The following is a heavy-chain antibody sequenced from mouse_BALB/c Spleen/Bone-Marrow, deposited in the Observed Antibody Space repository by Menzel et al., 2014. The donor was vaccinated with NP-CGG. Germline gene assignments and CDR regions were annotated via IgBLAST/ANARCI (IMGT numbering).Heavy chain of an antibody. CDR3: ARYYYGSSLFDY. V-gene: IGHV14-3*02. J-gene: IGHJ2*01. D-gene: IGHD1-1*01. Sequence: EVHLVESGAELVKPGASVKLSCTASGFNIKDTYMHWVKQRPEQGLEWIGRIDPANGNTKYDPKFQGKATITADTSSNTAYLQLSSLTSEDTAVYYCARYYYGSSLFDYWGRGTTLTVSS. CDR2: IDPANGNT. CDR1: GFNIKDTY.